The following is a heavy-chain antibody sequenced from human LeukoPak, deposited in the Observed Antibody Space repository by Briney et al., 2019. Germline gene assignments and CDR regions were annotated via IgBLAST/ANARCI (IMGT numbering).Heavy chain of an antibody. Sequence: GGSLRLSCAASGFTFSSYGMHWVRQAPGKGLEWVAVIWYDGSNKYYADSVKGRFTISRDNSKNTLYLQMNSLRAEDTAVYYCARAGDSSSFIGGTDFDYWGQGTLVTVSS. D-gene: IGHD6-13*01. V-gene: IGHV3-33*01. CDR1: GFTFSSYG. CDR2: IWYDGSNK. CDR3: ARAGDSSSFIGGTDFDY. J-gene: IGHJ4*02.